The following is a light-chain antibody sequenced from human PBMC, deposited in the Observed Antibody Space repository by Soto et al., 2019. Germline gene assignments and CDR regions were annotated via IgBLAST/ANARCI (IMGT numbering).Light chain of an antibody. V-gene: IGLV2-14*01. CDR3: TSYIRSSTLDYV. Sequence: QSVLTQPASVSGSPGQSITISCTGTSSDGGGYNYVSWYQQYPGKAPKLMIYEVSNRPSGGSNRFSGSKSGNTASLTISGLQAEDEADYYCTSYIRSSTLDYVFGTGTKVTVL. CDR1: SSDGGGYNY. J-gene: IGLJ1*01. CDR2: EVS.